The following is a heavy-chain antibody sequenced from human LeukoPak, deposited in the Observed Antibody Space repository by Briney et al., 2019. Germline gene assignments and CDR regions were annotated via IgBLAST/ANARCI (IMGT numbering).Heavy chain of an antibody. CDR2: ICYDGSNK. V-gene: IGHV3-33*01. CDR1: GFTFSNYG. Sequence: GGALRLSCAASGFTFSNYGIHWVRQAPGKGLEWVAVICYDGSNKNYANSVKGRFTISRDNSKNMLYLQMNSLRAEDTAVYYCARDLGSGTKYFDFWGQGTLVTVSS. CDR3: ARDLGSGTKYFDF. J-gene: IGHJ4*02. D-gene: IGHD1-1*01.